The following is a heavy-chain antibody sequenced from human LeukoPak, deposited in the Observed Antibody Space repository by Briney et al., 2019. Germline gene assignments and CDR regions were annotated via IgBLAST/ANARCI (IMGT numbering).Heavy chain of an antibody. CDR3: ARVGCSSTSCYPPDAFDI. CDR1: GGSISSYY. D-gene: IGHD2-2*01. J-gene: IGHJ3*02. V-gene: IGHV4-59*01. CDR2: IYYSGST. Sequence: SETLSLTCTVSGGSISSYYWSWIRQPPGKGLEWIGYIYYSGSTNYNPSLKSRVTISVDTSKNQFSLKLSSVTAADTAVYYCARVGCSSTSCYPPDAFDIWGQGTMVTVSS.